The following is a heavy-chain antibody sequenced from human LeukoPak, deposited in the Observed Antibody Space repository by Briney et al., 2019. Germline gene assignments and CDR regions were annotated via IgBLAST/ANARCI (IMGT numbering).Heavy chain of an antibody. V-gene: IGHV3-9*01. Sequence: GGSLRLSCVASGFTFDDYAMHWVRQAPGKGLEWVSGISWNSGSIGYADSVKGRFTISRDNAKNFLYLQMNSLRAEDTALYYCAKGPEAYYYDSSGPFDYWGQGTLVTVSS. CDR2: ISWNSGSI. CDR1: GFTFDDYA. D-gene: IGHD3-22*01. CDR3: AKGPEAYYYDSSGPFDY. J-gene: IGHJ4*02.